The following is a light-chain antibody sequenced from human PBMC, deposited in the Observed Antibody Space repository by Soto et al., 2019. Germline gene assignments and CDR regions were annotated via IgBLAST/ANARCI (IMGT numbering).Light chain of an antibody. CDR3: HQYGVSPQT. Sequence: EIVLTQSPGTLSLSPGERATLSCRTSQSVTTSYLAWYQQKPGQAPRLLIYGTSNRATGIPDRFSGSGSATDFTLTISRLEPEDFAVYYCHQYGVSPQTFGHGTKVEI. CDR2: GTS. CDR1: QSVTTSY. V-gene: IGKV3-20*01. J-gene: IGKJ1*01.